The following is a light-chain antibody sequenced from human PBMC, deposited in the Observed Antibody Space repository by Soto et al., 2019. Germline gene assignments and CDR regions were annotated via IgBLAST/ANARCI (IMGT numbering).Light chain of an antibody. CDR2: STS. CDR3: QQSYTTPRT. V-gene: IGKV1-39*01. Sequence: DIQMTQSPSSLSASVGDRVTITCRASQNINHYLNWYQFKPEKAPKLLIYSTSNLRSGVPPRFSGNGSATEFTLTISTLQPEDSATYYCQQSYTTPRTFCQGSKLEIK. J-gene: IGKJ2*01. CDR1: QNINHY.